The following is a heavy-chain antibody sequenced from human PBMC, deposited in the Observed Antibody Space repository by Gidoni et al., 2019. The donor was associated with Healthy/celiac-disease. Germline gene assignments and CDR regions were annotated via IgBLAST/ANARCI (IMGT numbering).Heavy chain of an antibody. V-gene: IGHV3-23*01. CDR1: GFPFSCYA. J-gene: IGHJ6*02. CDR2: ISGSGGST. Sequence: EVPLLESGGGLVQPGGCLRLSCAASGFPFSCYARSWVRQAPGKGLEWVSAISGSGGSTYYADSVKGRFTISRDNSKNTLYLQMNSLRAEDTAVYYCAKASGTRGYYYYYGMDVWGQGTTVTVSS. CDR3: AKASGTRGYYYYYGMDV. D-gene: IGHD1-1*01.